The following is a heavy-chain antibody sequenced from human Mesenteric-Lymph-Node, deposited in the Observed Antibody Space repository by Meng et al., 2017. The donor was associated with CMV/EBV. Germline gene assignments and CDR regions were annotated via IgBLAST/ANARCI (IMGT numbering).Heavy chain of an antibody. J-gene: IGHJ4*02. V-gene: IGHV4-59*12. D-gene: IGHD1-14*01. CDR2: TYYSGST. Sequence: GSLRLSCTVSGGSISSYYWNWIRQPPGKGLEWIGHTYYSGSTNYNPSLESRVTISVDTSKNQFSLKLSSVTAADTAVYYCARGEPFDYWGQGTLVTVSS. CDR1: GGSISSYY. CDR3: ARGEPFDY.